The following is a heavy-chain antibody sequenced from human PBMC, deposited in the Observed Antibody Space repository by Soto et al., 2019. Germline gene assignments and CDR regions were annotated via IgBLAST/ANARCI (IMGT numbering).Heavy chain of an antibody. V-gene: IGHV4-59*01. Sequence: SETLSLTCTVSGGSISSYCWSWIRQPPGKGMELIGYIYYNGSTNYNPSLKSRVTISVDTSKNQFSLKLSSVTAADTAVYYCARDRPARASGYPLSPPYYYYVMDVWGQGTTVTVSS. CDR3: ARDRPARASGYPLSPPYYYYVMDV. J-gene: IGHJ6*02. D-gene: IGHD5-12*01. CDR2: IYYNGST. CDR1: GGSISSYC.